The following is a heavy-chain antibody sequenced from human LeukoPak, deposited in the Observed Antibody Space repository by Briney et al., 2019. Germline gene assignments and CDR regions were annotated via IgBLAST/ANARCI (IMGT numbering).Heavy chain of an antibody. D-gene: IGHD2-2*01. Sequence: ASVKVSCKASGGTFSSYAISWVRQAPGQGLEWMGGIIPIFGTANYAQKFQGRVTITADESTSTAYMELSSLRSEDTAVYYCARENCSSTSGACYFDYWGQGTLVTVSS. J-gene: IGHJ4*02. CDR2: IIPIFGTA. CDR3: ARENCSSTSGACYFDY. CDR1: GGTFSSYA. V-gene: IGHV1-69*13.